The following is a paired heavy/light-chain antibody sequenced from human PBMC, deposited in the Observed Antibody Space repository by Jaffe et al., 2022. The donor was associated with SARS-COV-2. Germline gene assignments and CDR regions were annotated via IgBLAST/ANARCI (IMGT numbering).Heavy chain of an antibody. CDR2: ISSSSSYI. CDR3: ARVKDEKGGYFDWSLSGYYYYGMDV. V-gene: IGHV3-21*01. J-gene: IGHJ6*02. D-gene: IGHD3-9*01. Sequence: EVQLVESGGGLVKPGGSLRLSCAASGFTFSSYSMNWVRQAPGKGLEWVSSISSSSSYIYYADSVKGRFTISRDNAKNSLYLQMNSLRAEDTAVYYCARVKDEKGGYFDWSLSGYYYYGMDVWGQGTTVTVSS. CDR1: GFTFSSYS.
Light chain of an antibody. CDR1: SSDVGGYNY. V-gene: IGLV2-14*01. J-gene: IGLJ2*01. CDR3: SSYTSSSTLYVV. Sequence: QSALTQPASVSGSPGQSITISCTGTSSDVGGYNYVSWYQQHPGKAPKLMIYEVSNRPSGVPDRFSGSKSGNTASLTISGLQAEDEADYYCSSYTSSSTLYVVFGGGTKLTVL. CDR2: EVS.